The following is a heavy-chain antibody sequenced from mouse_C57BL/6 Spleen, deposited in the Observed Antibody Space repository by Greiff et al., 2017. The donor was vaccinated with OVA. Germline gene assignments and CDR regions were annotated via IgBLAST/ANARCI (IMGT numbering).Heavy chain of an antibody. V-gene: IGHV1-59*01. Sequence: QVQLQQPGAELVRPGTSVKLSCKASGYTFTSYWMHWVKQRPGQGLEWIGVIDPSDSYTNYNQKFKGKATLTVDTSSSTAYMQLSSLTSEDSAVYYCARRGIITTVVATDYWGQGTTLTVSS. D-gene: IGHD1-1*01. CDR1: GYTFTSYW. CDR2: IDPSDSYT. CDR3: ARRGIITTVVATDY. J-gene: IGHJ2*01.